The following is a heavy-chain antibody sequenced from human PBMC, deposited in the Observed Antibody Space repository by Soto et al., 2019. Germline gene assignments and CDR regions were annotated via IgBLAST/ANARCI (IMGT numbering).Heavy chain of an antibody. J-gene: IGHJ6*03. D-gene: IGHD2-15*01. CDR2: IYYSGST. Sequence: TSETLSLTCTVSGGSISSYYWSWIRQPPGKGLEWIGYIYYSGSTNYNPSLKSRVTISVDTSKNQFSLKLSSVTAADTAVYYCARTAWYQNYYYYMDVWGKGTTVT. CDR1: GGSISSYY. CDR3: ARTAWYQNYYYYMDV. V-gene: IGHV4-59*01.